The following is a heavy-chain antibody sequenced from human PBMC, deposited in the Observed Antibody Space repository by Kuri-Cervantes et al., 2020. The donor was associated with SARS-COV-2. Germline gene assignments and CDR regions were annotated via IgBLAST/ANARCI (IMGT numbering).Heavy chain of an antibody. J-gene: IGHJ5*02. D-gene: IGHD2-2*01. CDR3: ARGGEGPYCSSTSCYRAWFDP. CDR1: GYTFSNYG. V-gene: IGHV1-18*01. CDR2: IAAYSGDT. Sequence: ASVKVSCKTSGYTFSNYGINWVRQAPGQGLEWMGWIAAYSGDTKYAQKFQGRVTITADKSTSTAYMELSSLRSEDTAVYYCARGGEGPYCSSTSCYRAWFDPWGQGTLVTVSS.